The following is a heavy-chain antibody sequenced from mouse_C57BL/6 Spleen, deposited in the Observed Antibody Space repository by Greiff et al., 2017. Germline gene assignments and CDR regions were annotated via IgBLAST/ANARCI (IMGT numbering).Heavy chain of an antibody. CDR3: ARWGEGLMDY. CDR1: GYSITSGYY. CDR2: ISYDGSN. V-gene: IGHV3-6*01. J-gene: IGHJ4*01. Sequence: DVQLQESGPGLVKPSQSLSLTCSVTGYSITSGYYWNWIRQFPGNKLEWMGYISYDGSNNYNPSLKNRISITRDTSKNQFFLKLNSVTTEDTATYYCARWGEGLMDYWGQGTSVTVSS.